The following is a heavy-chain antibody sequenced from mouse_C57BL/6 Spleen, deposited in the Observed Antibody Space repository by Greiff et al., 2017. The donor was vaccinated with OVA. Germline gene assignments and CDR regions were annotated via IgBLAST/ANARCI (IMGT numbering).Heavy chain of an antibody. J-gene: IGHJ2*01. V-gene: IGHV3-6*01. CDR3: ARTLSYFDY. CDR2: ISYDGSN. Sequence: ESGPGLVKPSQSLSLTCSVTGYSITSGYYWNWIRQFPGNKLEWMGYISYDGSNNYNPSLKNRISFTHDTSKTQFFLKLNSVTTEDATTYYCARTLSYFDYWGQGTTLTVSS. CDR1: GYSITSGYY.